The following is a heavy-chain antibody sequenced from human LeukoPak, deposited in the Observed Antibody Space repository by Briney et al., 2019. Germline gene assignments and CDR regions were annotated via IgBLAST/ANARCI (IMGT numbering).Heavy chain of an antibody. V-gene: IGHV1-18*01. D-gene: IGHD5-12*01. CDR2: ISAYNGNT. CDR3: ARDPASEGGYDYYYGMDV. J-gene: IGHJ6*02. CDR1: VYTFTSYG. Sequence: ASVKVSCKASVYTFTSYGISWVRQAPGQGLEWMGWISAYNGNTNYAQKLQGRVTMTTDTSTSTAYMELRSLRSDDTAVYYCARDPASEGGYDYYYGMDVWGQGTTATVSS.